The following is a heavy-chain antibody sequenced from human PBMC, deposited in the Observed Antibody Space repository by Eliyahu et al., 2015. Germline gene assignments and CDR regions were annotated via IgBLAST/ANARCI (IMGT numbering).Heavy chain of an antibody. J-gene: IGHJ3*02. CDR3: ARSADGYSSSWYFLPTDAFDI. V-gene: IGHV2-26*01. CDR1: GFSLSNARXG. D-gene: IGHD6-13*01. CDR2: IFSNDEK. Sequence: QVTLKESGPVLVKPTETLTLTCTVSGFSLSNARXGXSWIRQPPGKALEWLAHIFSNDEKSYSTTLKSRLTISKDTSKSQVVLTMTNMDPVDTATYYCARSADGYSSSWYFLPTDAFDIWGQGTMVTVSS.